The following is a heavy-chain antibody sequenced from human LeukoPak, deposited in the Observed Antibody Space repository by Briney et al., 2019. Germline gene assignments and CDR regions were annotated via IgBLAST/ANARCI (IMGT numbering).Heavy chain of an antibody. V-gene: IGHV3-72*01. D-gene: IGHD6-19*01. J-gene: IGHJ4*02. CDR1: GFTFSDHY. CDR2: IRNKVNSYIT. Sequence: GGSLRLSCAASGFTFSDHYMYWVRQAPAEGLEWVGRIRNKVNSYITEYAASVTNRFTISRDDSKNSLYLQMNSLKSEDTAVYYYVRVAPVTGSRYFDSWGQGALVTVSS. CDR3: VRVAPVTGSRYFDS.